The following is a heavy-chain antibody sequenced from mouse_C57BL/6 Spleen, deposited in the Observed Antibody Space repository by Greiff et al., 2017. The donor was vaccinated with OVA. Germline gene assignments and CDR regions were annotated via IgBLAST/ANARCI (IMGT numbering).Heavy chain of an antibody. CDR2: ISSGSSTI. CDR1: GFTFSDYG. D-gene: IGHD4-1*01. CDR3: ARLGDYFDY. Sequence: EVQRVESGGGLVKPGGSLKLSFAASGFTFSDYGMHWVRQAPEKGLEWVAYISSGSSTIYYADTVKGRFTISRDNAKNTLFLQMTSLRSEDTAMYYCARLGDYFDYWGQGTTLTVSS. V-gene: IGHV5-17*01. J-gene: IGHJ2*01.